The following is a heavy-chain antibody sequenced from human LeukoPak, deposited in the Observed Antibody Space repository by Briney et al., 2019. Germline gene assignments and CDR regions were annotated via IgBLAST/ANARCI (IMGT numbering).Heavy chain of an antibody. D-gene: IGHD7-27*01. CDR2: MIPILGVA. V-gene: IGHV1-69*10. Sequence: ASGRVSCKASGGTFINYSLNCGRQSPGEAREWRRGMIPILGVANSAQKFQGRVTITAARSTSTAYMELSSTRSEDTAVYYCARGLYPGDGRLAFDYWGQGALVTVSS. CDR1: GGTFINYS. CDR3: ARGLYPGDGRLAFDY. J-gene: IGHJ4*02.